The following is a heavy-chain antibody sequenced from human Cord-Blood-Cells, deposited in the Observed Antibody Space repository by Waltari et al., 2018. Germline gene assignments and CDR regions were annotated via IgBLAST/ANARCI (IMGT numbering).Heavy chain of an antibody. CDR3: AKGIITELTGDDY. V-gene: IGHV3-23*01. D-gene: IGHD7-27*01. Sequence: EVQLLESGGGLVQTGGYLRLSCAASGFTIRSYDMSWVRQAPGKGLEWVSAISGSGGSTYYADSVKGRFTISRDNSKNTLYLQMNSLRAEDTAVYYCAKGIITELTGDDYWGQGTLVTVSS. J-gene: IGHJ4*02. CDR2: ISGSGGST. CDR1: GFTIRSYD.